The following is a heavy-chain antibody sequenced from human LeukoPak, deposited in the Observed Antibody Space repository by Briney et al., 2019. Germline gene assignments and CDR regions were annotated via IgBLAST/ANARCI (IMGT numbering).Heavy chain of an antibody. V-gene: IGHV1-46*01. Sequence: ASVKVSCRASGYTFTSNYIHWVRQAPGQGLEWMGMIYPRDGSTSYAQKFQGRVTVTRDTSTSTVHMELSGLRSEDTAVYYCARGNGGSYLNAFDIWGQGTMVTVSS. CDR2: IYPRDGST. CDR3: ARGNGGSYLNAFDI. CDR1: GYTFTSNY. J-gene: IGHJ3*02. D-gene: IGHD1-26*01.